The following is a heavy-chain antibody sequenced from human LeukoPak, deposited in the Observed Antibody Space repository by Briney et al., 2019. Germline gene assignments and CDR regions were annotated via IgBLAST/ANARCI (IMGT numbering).Heavy chain of an antibody. Sequence: PSETLSLTCTVSGGSISSSSYYWGWIRQPPGKGLEWIGSINYSGSTYYNPSLKSRVTISVDTSKNQFSLKLSSVTAADTAVYYCARSPQSYIDVWGKGTTVTVSS. CDR1: GGSISSSSYY. CDR2: INYSGST. J-gene: IGHJ6*03. V-gene: IGHV4-39*01. CDR3: ARSPQSYIDV.